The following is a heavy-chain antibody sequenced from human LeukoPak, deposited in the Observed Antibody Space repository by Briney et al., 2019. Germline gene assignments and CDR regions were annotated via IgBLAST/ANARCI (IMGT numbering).Heavy chain of an antibody. D-gene: IGHD3-10*01. CDR2: ISSSSSYI. CDR3: ARGKEKLGALDFDY. V-gene: IGHV3-21*01. J-gene: IGHJ4*02. CDR1: GFTFSSYS. Sequence: GGSLRVSCAASGFTFSSYSMHWVRQAPGKGLEWVSSISSSSSYIYYADSVKGRFTISRDNAKNSLYLQMNSLRAEDTAVYYCARGKEKLGALDFDYWGQGTLVTVSS.